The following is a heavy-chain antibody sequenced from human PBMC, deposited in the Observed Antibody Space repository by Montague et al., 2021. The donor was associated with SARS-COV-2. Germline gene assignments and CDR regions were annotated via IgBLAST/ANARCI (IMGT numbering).Heavy chain of an antibody. CDR1: GGSISSYY. CDR3: ASEGRGDCSSTSCQSAFDI. V-gene: IGHV4-59*01. Sequence: SETLSLTCTVSGGSISSYYWSWIRQPPGTGLEWIGYMYYSGSTNYNPSLKSRVTISVDTSKNQFSLKLSSMTAADTAVYYCASEGRGDCSSTSCQSAFDIWGQGTMVTVSS. D-gene: IGHD2-2*01. J-gene: IGHJ3*02. CDR2: MYYSGST.